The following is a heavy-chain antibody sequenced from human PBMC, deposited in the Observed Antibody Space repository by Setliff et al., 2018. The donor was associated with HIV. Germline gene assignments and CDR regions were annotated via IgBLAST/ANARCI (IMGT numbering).Heavy chain of an antibody. D-gene: IGHD2-8*01. CDR3: ARRGRDGVLIVFATGFDP. Sequence: PSETLSLTCTVSGGSISSFSYYWAWIRQSPGKGLEWIGNVYHSGGTDYNPSLKSRVTISVDKSKNQFSLKLNSVTAADTAVYYCARRGRDGVLIVFATGFDPWGQGTLVTVSS. J-gene: IGHJ5*02. V-gene: IGHV4-39*01. CDR2: VYHSGGT. CDR1: GGSISSFSYY.